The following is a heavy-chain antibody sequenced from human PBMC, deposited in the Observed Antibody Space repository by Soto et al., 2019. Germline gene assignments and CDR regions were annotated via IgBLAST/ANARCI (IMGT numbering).Heavy chain of an antibody. V-gene: IGHV3-23*01. Sequence: GGSLRLSCAASGFTFRSYAMNWVRQAPGKGLEWVSLISASGGGTYYADSVKGRFTISRDNSKSTLYLQMDSQRAEDTAVYYCANRPGTTVDYWGQGTLVTVSS. D-gene: IGHD1-7*01. J-gene: IGHJ4*02. CDR2: ISASGGGT. CDR3: ANRPGTTVDY. CDR1: GFTFRSYA.